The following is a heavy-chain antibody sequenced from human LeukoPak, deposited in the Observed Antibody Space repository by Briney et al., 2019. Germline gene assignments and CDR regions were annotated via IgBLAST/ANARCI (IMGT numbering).Heavy chain of an antibody. V-gene: IGHV3-30*02. J-gene: IGHJ4*02. CDR1: GFTFSYYG. D-gene: IGHD1-7*01. CDR2: MSYDGSDK. Sequence: GGSLRLPCAASGFTFSYYGMHWVRQAPGKGLEWVAFMSYDGSDKYYTDSVKGRFTISRDNSRNTLYLQMNSLRAADTATYYCAKDRELPESSTWGLIDNWGQGTLVTVSS. CDR3: AKDRELPESSTWGLIDN.